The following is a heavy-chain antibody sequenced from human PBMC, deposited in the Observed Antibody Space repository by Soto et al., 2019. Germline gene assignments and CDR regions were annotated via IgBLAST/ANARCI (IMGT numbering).Heavy chain of an antibody. CDR2: ISGSGGST. Sequence: XGSLSLSCAASGFSVSSYAMSWVLQAPGKGLEWVSAISGSGGSTYYADSVKGRFTISRDNSKNTLCLQMNSLRAEDTAVYYCAKEGIGTVTNYYYYYGMDVCGQGTTVTVSS. J-gene: IGHJ6*02. CDR3: AKEGIGTVTNYYYYYGMDV. CDR1: GFSVSSYA. D-gene: IGHD4-4*01. V-gene: IGHV3-23*01.